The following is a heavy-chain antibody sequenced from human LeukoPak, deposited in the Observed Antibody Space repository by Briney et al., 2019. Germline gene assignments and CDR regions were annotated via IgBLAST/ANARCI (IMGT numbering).Heavy chain of an antibody. D-gene: IGHD3-22*01. CDR2: ISYDGSNK. CDR3: AKDLEGYYDSSGYPQALDY. J-gene: IGHJ4*02. V-gene: IGHV3-30*18. CDR1: GFTFSSYG. Sequence: GGSLRLSCAASGFTFSSYGMHWVRQAPGKGLEWVAVISYDGSNKYYADSVKGRFTISRDNSKNTLYVQMNSLRAEDTAVYYCAKDLEGYYDSSGYPQALDYWGQGTLVTVSS.